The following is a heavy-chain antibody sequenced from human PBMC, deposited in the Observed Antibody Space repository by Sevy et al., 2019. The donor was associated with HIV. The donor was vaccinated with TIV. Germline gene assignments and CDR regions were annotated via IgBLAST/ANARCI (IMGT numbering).Heavy chain of an antibody. V-gene: IGHV4-59*01. J-gene: IGHJ4*02. D-gene: IGHD5-12*01. CDR3: ARDGGRDGYNSFDY. CDR1: GGSISSYY. Sequence: SETLSLTCTVSGGSISSYYWSWIRQPPGKGLEWIGYIYYSGSTNYNPSLKSRVTISVDTSKNQFSLKLSSVTAADTAVYYCARDGGRDGYNSFDYWGQGTLVTVSS. CDR2: IYYSGST.